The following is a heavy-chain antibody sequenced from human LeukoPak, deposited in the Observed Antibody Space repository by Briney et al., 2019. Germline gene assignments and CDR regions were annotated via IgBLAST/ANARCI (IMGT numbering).Heavy chain of an antibody. D-gene: IGHD3-22*01. CDR3: ATYYYDSSVYSNFDY. CDR1: GGSISSYY. V-gene: IGHV4-59*01. Sequence: ASETLSLTCTVSGGSISSYYWSWIRQPPGKGLEWIGYIYYSGSTNYNPSLKSRVTISVDTSKNQFSLKLSSVTAADTAVYYCATYYYDSSVYSNFDYWGGGTLVTVSS. J-gene: IGHJ4*02. CDR2: IYYSGST.